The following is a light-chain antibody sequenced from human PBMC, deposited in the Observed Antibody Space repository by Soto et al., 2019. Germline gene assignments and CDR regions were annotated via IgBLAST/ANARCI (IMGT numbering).Light chain of an antibody. J-gene: IGKJ5*01. CDR3: QQRSSWPIT. CDR2: DAS. V-gene: IGKV3-11*01. Sequence: EIVLTQSPATLSLSPGERATFSCSASQRIGSFLAWYHQKPGQAPRLLIYDASNRATGIPARFSGSGSGTDFTLTISSLEPEDFAVYYCQQRSSWPITFGQGTRLEIK. CDR1: QRIGSF.